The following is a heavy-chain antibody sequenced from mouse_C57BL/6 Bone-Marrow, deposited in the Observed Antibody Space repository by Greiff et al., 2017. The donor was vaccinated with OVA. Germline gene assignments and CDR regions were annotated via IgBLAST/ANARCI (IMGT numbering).Heavy chain of an antibody. CDR2: IDPENGDP. CDR3: TTAYDMDY. J-gene: IGHJ4*01. CDR1: GFNIKDDY. Sequence: EVQLQQSGAELVRPGASVKLSCTASGFNIKDDYMHWVKQRPEQGLEWIGWIDPENGDPEYASKFQGKATITADTSSNTAYLQLSSLTSEDTAVYYCTTAYDMDYWGQGTSVTVSS. V-gene: IGHV14-4*01.